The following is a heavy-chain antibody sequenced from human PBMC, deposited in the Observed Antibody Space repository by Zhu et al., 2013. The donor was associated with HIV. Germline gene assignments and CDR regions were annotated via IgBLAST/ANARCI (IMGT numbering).Heavy chain of an antibody. CDR1: GYTFFAYY. V-gene: IGHV1-46*01. Sequence: QVQLVQSGAEVKKPGASVEISCKTSGYTFFAYYMHWVRQAPGQGLEWMGIINPSGGSTNYAQKFQGRVSMTRDTSTSTVYMEVRSLRSEDTAIYYCARSRGYCTRTRCQSDAFDIWGQGAMVTVSS. CDR2: INPSGGST. J-gene: IGHJ3*02. D-gene: IGHD2-2*01. CDR3: ARSRGYCTRTRCQSDAFDI.